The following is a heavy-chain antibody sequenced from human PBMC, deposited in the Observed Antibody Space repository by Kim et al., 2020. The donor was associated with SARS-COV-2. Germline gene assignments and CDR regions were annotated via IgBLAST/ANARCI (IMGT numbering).Heavy chain of an antibody. V-gene: IGHV5-51*01. J-gene: IGHJ6*02. CDR1: GYSFTDYW. Sequence: GESLKISCKGSGYSFTDYWIGWVRQMPGKGLEWMGIIYPGDSDTRYSPSFHGQVTISADKSIGTAYLQWSSLKASDTAMYYCARLAYMVRGIITDYAMDVWGQGTTVTFSS. CDR3: ARLAYMVRGIITDYAMDV. CDR2: IYPGDSDT. D-gene: IGHD3-10*01.